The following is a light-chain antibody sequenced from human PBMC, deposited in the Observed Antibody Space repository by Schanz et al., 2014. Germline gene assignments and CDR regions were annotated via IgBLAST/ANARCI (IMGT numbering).Light chain of an antibody. Sequence: QSALTQPPSASGSPGQSVTISCTGTSSDVGGYNYVSWYQQHPGKAPKLMIYEVSKRPSGVPDRFSGSKSGNTASLTVSGLQPEDEADYYCTSYTSNITLLFGGGTKLTV. CDR1: SSDVGGYNY. V-gene: IGLV2-8*01. CDR2: EVS. CDR3: TSYTSNITLL. J-gene: IGLJ2*01.